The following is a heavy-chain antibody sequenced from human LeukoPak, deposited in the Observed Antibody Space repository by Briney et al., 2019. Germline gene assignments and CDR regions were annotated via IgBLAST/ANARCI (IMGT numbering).Heavy chain of an antibody. D-gene: IGHD6-19*01. V-gene: IGHV3-30*18. J-gene: IGHJ3*02. CDR2: ISYDGSNK. CDR1: GFTFSSYG. CDR3: AKDQVVAGGYDAFDI. Sequence: GGSLRLSCAASGFTFSSYGMHWVRQAPGKGLEWVAVISYDGSNKYYADSVKGRFTISRDNSKNTLYLQMNSLRAEDTAVYYCAKDQVVAGGYDAFDIWGQGTMVTVSS.